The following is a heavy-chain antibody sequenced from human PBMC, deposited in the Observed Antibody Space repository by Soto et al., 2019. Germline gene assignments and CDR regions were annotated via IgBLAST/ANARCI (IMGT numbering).Heavy chain of an antibody. CDR3: ARNFGGMAYDYVWGSYRYPQGFDL. Sequence: QLQLQESGPGLVKPSETLSLTCTVSGGSISSSSYYWGWIRQPPGKGLEWIGSIYYSGSTYYNPSLKSRVTISVDTSKNQFSLKLSSVTAADTAVYYCARNFGGMAYDYVWGSYRYPQGFDLWGRGTLVTVSS. V-gene: IGHV4-39*01. CDR1: GGSISSSSYY. D-gene: IGHD3-16*02. CDR2: IYYSGST. J-gene: IGHJ2*01.